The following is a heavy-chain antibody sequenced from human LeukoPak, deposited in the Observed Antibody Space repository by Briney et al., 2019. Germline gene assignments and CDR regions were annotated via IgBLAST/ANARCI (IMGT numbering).Heavy chain of an antibody. Sequence: PGGSLRLSCAASGFTFNNYAMSWVRQTPGKGLEWVSAISGSGGATYYADSVKGRFTISRDNSKNTLYLQMNSLRAEDTAVYYCAKGDYDFWRGSDYWGQGTLVTVSS. CDR3: AKGDYDFWRGSDY. CDR2: ISGSGGAT. CDR1: GFTFNNYA. V-gene: IGHV3-23*01. D-gene: IGHD3-3*01. J-gene: IGHJ4*02.